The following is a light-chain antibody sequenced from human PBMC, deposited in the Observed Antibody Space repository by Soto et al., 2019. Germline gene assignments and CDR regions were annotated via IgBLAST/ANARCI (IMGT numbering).Light chain of an antibody. CDR1: SSDIGGYNY. V-gene: IGLV2-14*01. CDR3: CSYTTSGTFV. J-gene: IGLJ1*01. Sequence: QSALTQPASVSGSPGQSITISCTGTSSDIGGYNYVSWYQQHPGKAPKLMIYAVTDRPSGISYRFSGSKSANTASLTISGLQAEDEAAYYCCSYTTSGTFVFGTGTKVTVL. CDR2: AVT.